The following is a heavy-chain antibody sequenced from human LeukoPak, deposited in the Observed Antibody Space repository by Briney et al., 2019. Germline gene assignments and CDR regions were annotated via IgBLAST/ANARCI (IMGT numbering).Heavy chain of an antibody. J-gene: IGHJ3*02. CDR1: GFTFSSYA. D-gene: IGHD5-24*01. CDR3: AKDSRQLGHAFDI. Sequence: PGGSLGLSCAASGFTFSSYAMSWVRQAPGKGLEWVSAISGSGGSTYYADSVKGRFTISRDNSKNTLYLQMNSLRAEDTAVYYCAKDSRQLGHAFDIWGQGTMVTVSS. CDR2: ISGSGGST. V-gene: IGHV3-23*01.